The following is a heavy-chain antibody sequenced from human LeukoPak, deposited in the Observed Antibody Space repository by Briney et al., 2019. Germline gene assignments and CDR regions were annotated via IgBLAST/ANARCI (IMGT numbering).Heavy chain of an antibody. CDR2: ISGSGGST. V-gene: IGHV3-23*01. J-gene: IGHJ4*02. Sequence: GGSLRLSCAASGFTFSSYSMSWVRQAPGKGLEWVSAISGSGGSTYYADSVKGRFTISRDNSKNTLYLQMNSLRAEDTAVYYCAKDLVVVTAIGFDYWGQGTLVTVSS. CDR1: GFTFSSYS. D-gene: IGHD2-21*02. CDR3: AKDLVVVTAIGFDY.